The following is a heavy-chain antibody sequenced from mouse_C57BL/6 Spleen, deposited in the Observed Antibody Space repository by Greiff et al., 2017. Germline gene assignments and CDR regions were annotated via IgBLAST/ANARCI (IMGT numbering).Heavy chain of an antibody. CDR2: IYPGGGYT. V-gene: IGHV1-63*01. D-gene: IGHD2-1*01. Sequence: QVQLQQSGAELVRPGTSVKMSCKASGYTFTNYWIGWAKQRPGHGLEWIGDIYPGGGYTNYNEKFKGKATMPADKSSSTAYMQFSSLTSEDSAIYYGARSGNYEGFAYWGQGTLVTVSA. CDR1: GYTFTNYW. CDR3: ARSGNYEGFAY. J-gene: IGHJ3*01.